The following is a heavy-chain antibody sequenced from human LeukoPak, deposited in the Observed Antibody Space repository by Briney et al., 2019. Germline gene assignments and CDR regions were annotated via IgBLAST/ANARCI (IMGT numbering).Heavy chain of an antibody. CDR3: ARESLLRDYYDSSGYYYFDY. D-gene: IGHD3-22*01. CDR2: IIPIFGTA. V-gene: IGHV1-69*13. Sequence: SVKVSCKASGGTFSSYAISWVRQAPGQGLEWMGGIIPIFGTANYVQKFQGRVTITADESTSTAYMELSSLRSEGTAVYYCARESLLRDYYDSSGYYYFDYWGQGTLVTVSS. CDR1: GGTFSSYA. J-gene: IGHJ4*02.